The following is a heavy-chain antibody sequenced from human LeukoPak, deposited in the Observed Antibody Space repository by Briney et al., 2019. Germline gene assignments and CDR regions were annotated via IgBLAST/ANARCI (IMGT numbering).Heavy chain of an antibody. CDR3: ARDPGSGYEEHFDY. Sequence: GGSLRLSCATSGFTFSTYTMIWVRQAPGKGLEWVSSIPSSTSYIYYADSVRGRFTVSRDNAKNSLYLQMNSLRAEDTAVYYCARDPGSGYEEHFDYWGQGTLVTVSS. CDR2: IPSSTSYI. J-gene: IGHJ4*02. D-gene: IGHD5-12*01. CDR1: GFTFSTYT. V-gene: IGHV3-21*04.